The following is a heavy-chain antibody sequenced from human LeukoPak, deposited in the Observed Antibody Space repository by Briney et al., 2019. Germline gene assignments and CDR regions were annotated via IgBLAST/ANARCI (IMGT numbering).Heavy chain of an antibody. V-gene: IGHV3-74*01. J-gene: IGHJ4*02. Sequence: GGSLRLSCVASEFTFSSYWMHWVRQAPGKGLVWVSRIKGDGTSTTYADSVKGRFTISRDNAKNTLYLQMNSLTAEDTAVYHCARGAYCGGDCPLPNSLYWGRGTLVTVSS. CDR1: EFTFSSYW. CDR2: IKGDGTST. CDR3: ARGAYCGGDCPLPNSLY. D-gene: IGHD2-21*01.